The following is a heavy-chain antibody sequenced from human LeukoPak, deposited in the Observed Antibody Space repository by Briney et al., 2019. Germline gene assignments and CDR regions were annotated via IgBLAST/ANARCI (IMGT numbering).Heavy chain of an antibody. Sequence: PGGSLRLSCAASGFTFSSYGMHWVRQAPGKGLEWVAVISYDGSNKYYADSVKGRFTISRDNSKNTLYLQMNSLRAEDTAVYYCAKDVAAAGKGWFDPWGQGTLVTVSS. CDR2: ISYDGSNK. V-gene: IGHV3-30*18. D-gene: IGHD6-13*01. J-gene: IGHJ5*02. CDR3: AKDVAAAGKGWFDP. CDR1: GFTFSSYG.